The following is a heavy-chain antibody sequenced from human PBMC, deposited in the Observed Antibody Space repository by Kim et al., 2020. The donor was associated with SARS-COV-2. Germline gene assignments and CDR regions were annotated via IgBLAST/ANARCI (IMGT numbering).Heavy chain of an antibody. V-gene: IGHV3-43*01. CDR3: AKDITMLRGLRGYYYGMDV. J-gene: IGHJ6*02. D-gene: IGHD3-10*01. Sequence: GRFTLSRDNNKNSLYLQMNSLRTEDTALYYCAKDITMLRGLRGYYYGMDVWGQGTTVTVSS.